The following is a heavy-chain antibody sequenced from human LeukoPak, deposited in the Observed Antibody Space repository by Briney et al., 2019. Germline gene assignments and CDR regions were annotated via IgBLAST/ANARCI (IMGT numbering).Heavy chain of an antibody. CDR2: INSDGSST. D-gene: IGHD2-2*01. CDR3: ARRVVVPAAPYYFDY. CDR1: GFIFSSYW. V-gene: IGHV3-74*01. Sequence: GGSLRLSCAASGFIFSSYWMHWVRRAPGKGLVWVSRINSDGSSTGYADSVKGRFTISRDNAKNTLYLQMNSLRAEDTAVYYCARRVVVPAAPYYFDYWGQGTLVTVSS. J-gene: IGHJ4*02.